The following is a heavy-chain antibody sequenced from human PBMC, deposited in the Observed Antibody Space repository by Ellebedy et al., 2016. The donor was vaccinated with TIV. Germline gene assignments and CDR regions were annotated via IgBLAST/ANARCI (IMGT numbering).Heavy chain of an antibody. Sequence: SLKISXVASGFNFQDHDMHWVRQVPGKGLEWVSGIKWNAANVGYVDSAKGRFTVSRDNAKNSLFLQMNSLRPEDTAVYYCARDDEDYGGNFLDHWGQGTLVTVSS. D-gene: IGHD4-23*01. CDR2: IKWNAANV. V-gene: IGHV3-9*01. J-gene: IGHJ4*02. CDR1: GFNFQDHD. CDR3: ARDDEDYGGNFLDH.